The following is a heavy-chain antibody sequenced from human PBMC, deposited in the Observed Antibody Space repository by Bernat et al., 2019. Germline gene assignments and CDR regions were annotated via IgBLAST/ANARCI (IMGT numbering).Heavy chain of an antibody. CDR2: INSDGSSI. CDR3: AGEANDRTDY. CDR1: GFTFSSYW. J-gene: IGHJ4*02. Sequence: EVQLVESGGGLVQPGGSLRLSCTASGFTFSSYWMHWVRHAPGKGLVWVSRINSDGSSIGYADSVKGRFTISRDNAKNTLYLKMNSLRAEDTAVYYCAGEANDRTDYWGQGTLVTVSS. V-gene: IGHV3-74*01. D-gene: IGHD3-22*01.